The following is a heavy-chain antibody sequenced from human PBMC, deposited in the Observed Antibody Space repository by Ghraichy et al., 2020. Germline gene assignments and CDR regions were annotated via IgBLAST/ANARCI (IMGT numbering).Heavy chain of an antibody. Sequence: ASVKVSCKASGYTFTGYYMHWVRQAPGQGLEWMGWINPNSGGTNYAQKFQGRVTMTRDTSISTAYMELSRLRSDDTAVYYCARVGSDHYYYYYMDVWGKGTTVTVSS. J-gene: IGHJ6*03. CDR2: INPNSGGT. CDR1: GYTFTGYY. CDR3: ARVGSDHYYYYYMDV. V-gene: IGHV1-2*02. D-gene: IGHD1-26*01.